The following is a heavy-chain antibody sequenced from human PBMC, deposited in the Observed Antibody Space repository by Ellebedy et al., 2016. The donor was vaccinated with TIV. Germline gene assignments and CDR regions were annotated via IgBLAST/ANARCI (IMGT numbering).Heavy chain of an antibody. V-gene: IGHV3-49*04. Sequence: GESLKISCAASGFTFSSYGMHWVRQAPGTGLEWVGFIRSKAYGGTTEYAASVRGRFTISRDDSKSIAYLQMNSLKTEDTAVYYCTRDWSVDTAMAAGYWGQGTLVTVSS. J-gene: IGHJ4*02. CDR1: GFTFSSYG. D-gene: IGHD5-18*01. CDR2: IRSKAYGGTT. CDR3: TRDWSVDTAMAAGY.